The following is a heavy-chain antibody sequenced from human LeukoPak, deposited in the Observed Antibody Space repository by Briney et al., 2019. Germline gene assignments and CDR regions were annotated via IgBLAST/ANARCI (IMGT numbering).Heavy chain of an antibody. CDR2: ISSSSSYI. D-gene: IGHD3-3*01. CDR1: GFTFSSYS. J-gene: IGHJ4*02. CDR3: ARGTIVGYYIHAAAQFDY. Sequence: KAGGSLRLSCAASGFTFSSYSMNWVRQAPGKGLEWASSISSSSSYIYYADSVKGRFTISRDNAKNSLYLQMNSLRAEDTAVYYCARGTIVGYYIHAAAQFDYWGQGTLVTVSS. V-gene: IGHV3-21*01.